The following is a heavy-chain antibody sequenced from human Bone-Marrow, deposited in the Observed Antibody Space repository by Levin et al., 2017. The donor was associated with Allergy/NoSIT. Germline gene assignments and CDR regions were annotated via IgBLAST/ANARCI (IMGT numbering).Heavy chain of an antibody. V-gene: IGHV4-34*12. J-gene: IGHJ4*02. CDR3: ARTFSSTYHRIDY. CDR2: IIHSGST. D-gene: IGHD2-2*01. Sequence: SETLSLTCAVYGGSFSDYYWSWIRQPPGKGLEWIGEIIHSGSTNYNPSLKGRVTISVDTSRKQFSLRLSSVTAADTAVYYCARTFSSTYHRIDYWGQGTLVTVSS. CDR1: GGSFSDYY.